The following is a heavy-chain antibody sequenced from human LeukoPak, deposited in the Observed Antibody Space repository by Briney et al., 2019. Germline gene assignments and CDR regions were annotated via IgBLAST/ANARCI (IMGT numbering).Heavy chain of an antibody. CDR2: ISSGGSTI. CDR3: ARESYDILTGYSAGENGMDV. V-gene: IGHV3-11*01. Sequence: GGSLRLSCAASGFTFSDYYMSWIRQAPGKGLEWVSYISSGGSTIYYADSVKGRFTISRDNAKNSLYLQMNSLRAEDTAVYYCARESYDILTGYSAGENGMDVWGQGTTVTVSS. J-gene: IGHJ6*02. D-gene: IGHD3-9*01. CDR1: GFTFSDYY.